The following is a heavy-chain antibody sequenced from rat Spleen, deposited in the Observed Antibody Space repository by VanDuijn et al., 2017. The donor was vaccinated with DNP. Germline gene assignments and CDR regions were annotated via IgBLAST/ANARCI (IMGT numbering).Heavy chain of an antibody. D-gene: IGHD5-1*01. CDR1: GYSITSGFR. V-gene: IGHV3-3*01. Sequence: EVLLQESGPGLVKPSQSLSLTCSVTGYSITSGFRWTWIRKFPGNKLEWMGYINSEGRTDYNPSLKSRVSITRDISKNQFFLQINSVTVEDTATYYCAIQLGVFDYWGQGVMGTVSS. CDR3: AIQLGVFDY. CDR2: INSEGRT. J-gene: IGHJ2*01.